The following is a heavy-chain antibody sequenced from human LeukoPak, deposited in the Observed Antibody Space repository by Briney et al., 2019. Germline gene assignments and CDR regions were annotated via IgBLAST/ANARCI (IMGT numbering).Heavy chain of an antibody. CDR2: ISSSSSYI. Sequence: GGSQRLSCAASGFTFSSYSMNWVRQAPGKGLEWVSSISSSSSYIYYADSVKGRFTISRDNAKNSLYLQMNSLRAEDTAVYYCARDKNGAAAGFDYWGQGTLVTVSS. J-gene: IGHJ4*02. D-gene: IGHD6-13*01. V-gene: IGHV3-21*01. CDR3: ARDKNGAAAGFDY. CDR1: GFTFSSYS.